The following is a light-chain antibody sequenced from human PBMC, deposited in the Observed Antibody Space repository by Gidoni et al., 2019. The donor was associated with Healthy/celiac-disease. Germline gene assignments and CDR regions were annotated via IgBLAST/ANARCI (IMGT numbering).Light chain of an antibody. CDR2: CNN. J-gene: IGLJ3*02. Sequence: QSVLTKPPSASGTPGQRVPLSCSGSSPNIGSNTEHWYRQHPGTAPKLLIYCNNQRPPVVPDRFSGSKSGTSASLAISGLQSEDEADYYCAAWDDSLIAWVFGGGTKLTVL. CDR3: AAWDDSLIAWV. V-gene: IGLV1-44*01. CDR1: SPNIGSNT.